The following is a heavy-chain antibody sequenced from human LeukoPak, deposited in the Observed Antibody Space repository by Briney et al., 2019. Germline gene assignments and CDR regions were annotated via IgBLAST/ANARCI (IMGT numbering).Heavy chain of an antibody. J-gene: IGHJ4*02. CDR3: AKYQLLRYYFDY. CDR1: GFTFSSYA. V-gene: IGHV3-23*01. D-gene: IGHD2-2*01. CDR2: ISGSGGST. Sequence: GGSLRLSCAASGFTFSSYAMSWVRQAQGKGLEWVSAISGSGGSTYYADPVTGRFTISRDNSKNTLYLQMNSLRAEDTAVYYCAKYQLLRYYFDYWGQGTLVTVSS.